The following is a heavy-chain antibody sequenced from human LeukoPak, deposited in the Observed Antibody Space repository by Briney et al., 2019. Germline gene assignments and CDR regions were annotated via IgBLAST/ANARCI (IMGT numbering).Heavy chain of an antibody. CDR1: GGSFSGYY. V-gene: IGHV4-59*08. Sequence: SETLSLTCAVYGGSFSGYYWSWIRQPPGKGLEWIGYIYYSGSTNYNPSLKSRVTISVDTSKNQFSLKLSSVTAADTAVYYCASLATTNYDYYGMDVWGQGTTVTVSS. D-gene: IGHD1-26*01. CDR2: IYYSGST. CDR3: ASLATTNYDYYGMDV. J-gene: IGHJ6*02.